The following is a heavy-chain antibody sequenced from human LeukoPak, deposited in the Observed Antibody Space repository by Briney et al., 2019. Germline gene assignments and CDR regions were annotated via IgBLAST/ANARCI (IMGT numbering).Heavy chain of an antibody. D-gene: IGHD6-13*01. CDR2: IYYSGST. Sequence: SETLSLTCTVSGGSISSSSYYWGWIRQPPGKGLERIGSIYYSGSTYYNPSLKSRVTISVDTSKNQFSLKLSSVTAADTAVYYCARAGEAGGSSSWFYPYNWFDPWGQGTLVTVSS. CDR3: ARAGEAGGSSSWFYPYNWFDP. CDR1: GGSISSSSYY. J-gene: IGHJ5*02. V-gene: IGHV4-39*07.